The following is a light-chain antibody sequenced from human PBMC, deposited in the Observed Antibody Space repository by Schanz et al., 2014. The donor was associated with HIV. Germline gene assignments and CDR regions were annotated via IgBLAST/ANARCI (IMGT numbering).Light chain of an antibody. V-gene: IGLV1-44*01. J-gene: IGLJ7*01. CDR2: SNN. CDR1: SSNIGSNT. Sequence: QSVLTQAPSASGTPGQRVTLSCSGSSSNIGSNTVNWYQPPPGTAPKLLIFSNNRRPSGVPDRFSGSKSGTSASLAISWLQSEDEADYYCGSWDDNLKGAVFGGGTQLTVL. CDR3: GSWDDNLKGAV.